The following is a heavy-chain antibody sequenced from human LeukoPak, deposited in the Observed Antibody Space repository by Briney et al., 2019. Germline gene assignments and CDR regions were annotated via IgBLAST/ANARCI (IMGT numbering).Heavy chain of an antibody. D-gene: IGHD5-18*01. Sequence: GGSLRLSCAVCGCTFSRYNLYCFRQAPGKGLEYVSAISGNGGTTYYANSVKGRFTISRDNSKNTLYLQMGSLRAEDMGVYYCAGSWIPVICSRLTCDRWGQGTLVTVSS. V-gene: IGHV3-64*01. CDR2: ISGNGGTT. CDR3: AGSWIPVICSRLTCDR. J-gene: IGHJ5*02. CDR1: GCTFSRYN.